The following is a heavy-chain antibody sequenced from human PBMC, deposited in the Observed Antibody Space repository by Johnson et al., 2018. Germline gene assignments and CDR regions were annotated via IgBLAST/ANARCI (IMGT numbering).Heavy chain of an antibody. CDR2: ISSSSSTI. CDR3: ASTYYDFWSGYPHV. CDR1: GFTFSSYS. Sequence: EVQLVESGGGFVQPGGSLRLSCAASGFTFSSYSMNWVRQAPGKGLEWVSYISSSSSTIYYADSVKGRFTNSRDNAKNSLYLKMNSLRDEDTAVYYCASTYYDFWSGYPHVWGQGTTVTVSS. D-gene: IGHD3-3*01. J-gene: IGHJ6*02. V-gene: IGHV3-48*02.